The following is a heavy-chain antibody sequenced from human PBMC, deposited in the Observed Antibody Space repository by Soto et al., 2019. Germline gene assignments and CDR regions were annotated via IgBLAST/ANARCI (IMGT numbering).Heavy chain of an antibody. CDR1: GGSIRSYY. J-gene: IGHJ6*02. Sequence: SETLSLTCNVCGGSIRSYYWSWVRQPAGKALEWIGRVYTTGSTNYNPSLRSRVSISVDTSKNQFSLTVTSVTAADTAVYYCAREGASGFGMDVWGQGTTVTVSS. CDR2: VYTTGST. CDR3: AREGASGFGMDV. D-gene: IGHD1-26*01. V-gene: IGHV4-4*07.